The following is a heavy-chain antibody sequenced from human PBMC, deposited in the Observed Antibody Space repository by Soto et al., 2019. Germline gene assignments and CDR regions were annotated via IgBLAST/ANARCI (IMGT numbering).Heavy chain of an antibody. V-gene: IGHV1-18*01. D-gene: IGHD6-6*01. CDR3: ARDRLHNSSPITFEY. CDR2: ISTYNGNT. Sequence: ASVKVSCKASGYTFTTYAISLVRQAPGQGLEWMGWISTYNGNTDYAQNFQGRVTMTTDTSTNTAYMELRSLRSDDTAVYYCARDRLHNSSPITFEYWGQGALVTVSS. J-gene: IGHJ4*02. CDR1: GYTFTTYA.